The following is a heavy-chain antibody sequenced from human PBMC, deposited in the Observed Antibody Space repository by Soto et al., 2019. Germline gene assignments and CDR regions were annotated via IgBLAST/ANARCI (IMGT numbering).Heavy chain of an antibody. CDR2: IYHRGTT. V-gene: IGHV4-59*01. Sequence: SETLSLTCTVSGGSITRNYWSWIRQPPGKGLEWIGYIYHRGTTNYNPSLKSRVTISVDTSKNQFPLKVNSVTAADTAVYYCARMSLYDSSRYPLDYWGQGTLVTVSS. CDR1: GGSITRNY. D-gene: IGHD3-22*01. J-gene: IGHJ4*02. CDR3: ARMSLYDSSRYPLDY.